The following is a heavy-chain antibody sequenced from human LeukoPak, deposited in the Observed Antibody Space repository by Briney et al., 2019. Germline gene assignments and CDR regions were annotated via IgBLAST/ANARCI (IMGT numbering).Heavy chain of an antibody. CDR3: ARGTYYDFWSGPRGDAFDI. J-gene: IGHJ3*02. CDR2: IYYSGST. D-gene: IGHD3-3*01. Sequence: SETLSLTCTVSGGSISSYYWSWIRQPPGKGLEWIGYIYYSGSTNYNPSLKSRVTMSVDTSKNQFSLKLSSVTAADTAVYYCARGTYYDFWSGPRGDAFDIWGQGTMVTVSS. V-gene: IGHV4-59*12. CDR1: GGSISSYY.